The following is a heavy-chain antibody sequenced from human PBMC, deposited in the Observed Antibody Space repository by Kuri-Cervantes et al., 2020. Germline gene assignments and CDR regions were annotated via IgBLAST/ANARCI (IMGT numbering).Heavy chain of an antibody. D-gene: IGHD2-15*01. V-gene: IGHV3-9*01. CDR3: AKVYYSGYYYYMDV. Sequence: GGSLRLSCAASGFTFDDYAMHWVRQAPGKGLEWVSGISWNSGSIGYADSVKGRFTISRDNSKNTLYLQMNSLRAEDTAVYYCAKVYYSGYYYYMDVWGKGTTVTVSS. J-gene: IGHJ6*03. CDR1: GFTFDDYA. CDR2: ISWNSGSI.